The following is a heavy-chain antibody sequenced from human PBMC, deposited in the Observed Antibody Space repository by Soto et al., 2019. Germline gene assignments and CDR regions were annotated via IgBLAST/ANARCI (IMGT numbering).Heavy chain of an antibody. CDR3: ARDAGTGMPDY. V-gene: IGHV1-2*02. CDR1: GYTFTGYY. Sequence: ASVKVSCKASGYTFTGYYIHWVRQAPGQGLEWMGWINPNSGATNQAQKFQGRVTMARDTSISTAYMELSRLTSDDTAVYYCARDAGTGMPDYWGQGTLVTVSS. J-gene: IGHJ4*02. CDR2: INPNSGAT. D-gene: IGHD1-1*01.